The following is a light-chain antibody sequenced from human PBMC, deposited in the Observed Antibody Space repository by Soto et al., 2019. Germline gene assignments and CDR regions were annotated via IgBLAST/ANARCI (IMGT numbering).Light chain of an antibody. CDR2: KAS. Sequence: DIQMTQSPSRMYASVGDTITITCRASQTISSWLAWYQQKPGKAPKLLIYKASTLKSGVPSRFSGSGSGTDFTLTISRLEPEDLAVYYCQQYDNSVWTFGQGTKVDIK. V-gene: IGKV1-5*03. CDR3: QQYDNSVWT. J-gene: IGKJ1*01. CDR1: QTISSW.